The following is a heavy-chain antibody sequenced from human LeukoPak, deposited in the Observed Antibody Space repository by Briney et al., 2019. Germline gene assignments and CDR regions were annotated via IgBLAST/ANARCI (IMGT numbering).Heavy chain of an antibody. CDR2: IYSSGDT. CDR3: ARGYGGNYFDY. CDR1: AFTVSNNY. D-gene: IGHD4-23*01. J-gene: IGHJ4*02. Sequence: PGGSLRLSCTASAFTVSNNYMTWLRQAPGEGLEWVSTIYSSGDTYSADSVKGRFSVSRDSFNNLLFLQMNNPTVEDTAVYYCARGYGGNYFDYWGQGTLVTVSS. V-gene: IGHV3-53*01.